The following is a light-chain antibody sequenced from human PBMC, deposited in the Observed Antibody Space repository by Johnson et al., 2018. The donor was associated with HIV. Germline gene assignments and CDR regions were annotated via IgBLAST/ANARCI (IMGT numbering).Light chain of an antibody. CDR3: GTWDSSLGCV. J-gene: IGLJ1*01. Sequence: QLVLTQPPSVSAAPGQKINISCSGSTSNIGSNYVSWYQQLPGTAPKLLIYDDYKRPSGIPDRFSGSKSGTSATLGITGLQTGDEADYYCGTWDSSLGCVFGTGTKVTVL. CDR1: TSNIGSNY. CDR2: DDY. V-gene: IGLV1-51*01.